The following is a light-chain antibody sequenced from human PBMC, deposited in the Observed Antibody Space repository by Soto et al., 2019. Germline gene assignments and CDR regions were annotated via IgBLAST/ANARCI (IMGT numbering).Light chain of an antibody. V-gene: IGLV4-69*01. CDR1: SGHSSYA. CDR3: QTWGTGIWV. Sequence: QLVLTQSPSASASLGASVKLTCTLSSGHSSYAIAWHQQQPEQGPRYLMKLNSDGSHSKGDGIPDRFSGSSSGAERYLTISRLQSDDEADYYCQTWGTGIWVFGGGTKLTVL. J-gene: IGLJ3*02. CDR2: LNSDGSH.